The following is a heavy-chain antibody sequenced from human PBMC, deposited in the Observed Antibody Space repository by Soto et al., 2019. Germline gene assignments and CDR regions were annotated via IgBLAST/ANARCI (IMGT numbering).Heavy chain of an antibody. CDR3: ASIRYCNGGACYSDFFFDY. V-gene: IGHV4-59*01. D-gene: IGHD2-15*01. CDR1: GGSISSSY. CDR2: IYYSGST. J-gene: IGHJ4*02. Sequence: PSETLSLTCTVSGGSISSSYWSWIRQPPGKGLEWIGYIYYSGSTHSHPSLKSRVTISVDTSKNQFSLKLNSVTAADTAVYYCASIRYCNGGACYSDFFFDYWGQGILVT.